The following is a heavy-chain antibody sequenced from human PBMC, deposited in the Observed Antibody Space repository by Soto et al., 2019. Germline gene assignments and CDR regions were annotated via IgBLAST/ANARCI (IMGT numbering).Heavy chain of an antibody. J-gene: IGHJ4*02. CDR1: GGSISDYQ. D-gene: IGHD3-16*01. CDR3: AMIRGLGEISPYLDY. CDR2: IYYSGRT. V-gene: IGHV4-59*01. Sequence: QVQLQESGPGLVKPSETLSLTCSISGGSISDYQWNWIRQPPGKGLEWIGCIYYSGRTNYNPTLKSRLTISLEPSTRPRSLRLRSVSAADTAVYYCAMIRGLGEISPYLDYWGQGALVTVSS.